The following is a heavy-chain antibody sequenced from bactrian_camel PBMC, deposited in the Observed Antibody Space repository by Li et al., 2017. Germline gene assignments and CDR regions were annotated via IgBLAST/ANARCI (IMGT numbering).Heavy chain of an antibody. CDR1: GLTFVGGNC. CDR2: FRIGYVNT. J-gene: IGHJ4*01. D-gene: IGHD2*01. V-gene: IGHV3S63*01. Sequence: HVQLVESGGGSVQAGGSLRLSCAASGLTFVGGNCMGWFRQAPGKERERVASFRIGYVNTYYIDSVKGRFTISRNNAKNTLYLQMNILKPDDTAMYYCVARDSSLCYSWGSSSYKYWGQGTQVSVSS. CDR3: VARDSSLCYSWGSSSYKY.